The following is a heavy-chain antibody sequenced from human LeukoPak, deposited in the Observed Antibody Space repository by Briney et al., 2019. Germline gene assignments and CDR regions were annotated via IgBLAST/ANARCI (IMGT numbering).Heavy chain of an antibody. D-gene: IGHD6-13*01. Sequence: GGSLRLSCAASGSTFSDQNMNWVRQAPGKGLEWLSYISNTGTITHYADSVKGRFTISRDNAKNSLYLQMSTLRDEDTAVYYCARGAGSSWFYSWGQGTLVTVSS. V-gene: IGHV3-48*02. CDR2: ISNTGTIT. CDR3: ARGAGSSWFYS. CDR1: GSTFSDQN. J-gene: IGHJ5*01.